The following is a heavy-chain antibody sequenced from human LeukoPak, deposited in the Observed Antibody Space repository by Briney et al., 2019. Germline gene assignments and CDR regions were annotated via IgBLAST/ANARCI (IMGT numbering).Heavy chain of an antibody. CDR2: INWNGGST. J-gene: IGHJ4*02. CDR1: RFTFSTYS. Sequence: GGSLRLSCAASRFTFSTYSINWVRQAPGKGLEWVSGINWNGGSTGYADSVKGRFTISRDNAKNSLYLQMNSLRAEDTALYYCARDAVLRNIAAAGYFDYWGQGTLVTVSS. D-gene: IGHD6-13*01. CDR3: ARDAVLRNIAAAGYFDY. V-gene: IGHV3-20*04.